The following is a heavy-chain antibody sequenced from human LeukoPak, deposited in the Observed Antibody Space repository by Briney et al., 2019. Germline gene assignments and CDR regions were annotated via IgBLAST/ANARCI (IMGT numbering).Heavy chain of an antibody. D-gene: IGHD7-27*01. V-gene: IGHV3-74*01. J-gene: IGHJ4*02. CDR3: AREQKTGDSRYFDY. CDR1: GFTFSSYS. CDR2: ISSDGNTT. Sequence: GGSLRLSCAASGFTFSSYSMNWVRQAPGKGLVWVSRISSDGNTTTYADSVKGRFTISRDNAKNTLYLQLNSLRAEDTAVYYCAREQKTGDSRYFDYWGQGTLVTVSP.